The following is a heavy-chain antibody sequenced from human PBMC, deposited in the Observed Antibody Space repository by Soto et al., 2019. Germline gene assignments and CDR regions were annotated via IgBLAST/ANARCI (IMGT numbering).Heavy chain of an antibody. Sequence: PSETLSLTCTVSGGSISSGGYYWSWIRQHPGKGLEWIGYIYYSGSTYYNPSLKSRVTISVDTSKNQFSLKLSSVTAADTAVYYCARGEYSSSSHWFDPWGQGTLVTVSS. CDR2: IYYSGST. V-gene: IGHV4-31*02. D-gene: IGHD6-6*01. CDR3: ARGEYSSSSHWFDP. J-gene: IGHJ5*02. CDR1: GGSISSGGYY.